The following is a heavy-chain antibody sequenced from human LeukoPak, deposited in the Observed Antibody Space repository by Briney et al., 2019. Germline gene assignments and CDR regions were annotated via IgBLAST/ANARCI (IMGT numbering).Heavy chain of an antibody. Sequence: GGSLRLSCAASGFSFISYGMHWVRQAPGKGLEWVGVISDDGRNKKYADSVKGRFTISRDSSKNTLSLQMNSLTTEDTAVYYCAKDDSMTLDHFDYWGQGALVTVSS. CDR2: ISDDGRNK. D-gene: IGHD4-11*01. J-gene: IGHJ4*02. CDR1: GFSFISYG. CDR3: AKDDSMTLDHFDY. V-gene: IGHV3-30*18.